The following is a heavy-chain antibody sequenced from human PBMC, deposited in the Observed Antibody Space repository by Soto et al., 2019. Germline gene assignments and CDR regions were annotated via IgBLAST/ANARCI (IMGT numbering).Heavy chain of an antibody. CDR1: GYTLTELS. CDR3: ARDGPYGSGSYYNYGMDV. Sequence: ASVKVSCKVSGYTLTELSMHWVRQAPGQGLEWMGWISAYNGNTNYAQKLQGRVTMTTDTSTSTAYMELRSLRSDDTAVYYCARDGPYGSGSYYNYGMDVWGQGTTVTVSS. CDR2: ISAYNGNT. J-gene: IGHJ6*02. V-gene: IGHV1-18*01. D-gene: IGHD3-10*01.